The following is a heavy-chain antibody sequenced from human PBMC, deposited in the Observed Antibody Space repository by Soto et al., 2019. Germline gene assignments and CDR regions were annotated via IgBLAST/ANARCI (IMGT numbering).Heavy chain of an antibody. V-gene: IGHV3-30-3*01. CDR1: GFSFSNYD. D-gene: IGHD2-21*01. J-gene: IGHJ1*01. CDR3: AWSGLGVPIELLQH. Sequence: GGSLRLSCAASGFSFSNYDMHWVRQAPGKGLEWVAFISYDGSNKCYADSVKGRLTVSRDNPENTLYLQMNGLRAEDTAVYYCAWSGLGVPIELLQHWGQGTLVTVSS. CDR2: ISYDGSNK.